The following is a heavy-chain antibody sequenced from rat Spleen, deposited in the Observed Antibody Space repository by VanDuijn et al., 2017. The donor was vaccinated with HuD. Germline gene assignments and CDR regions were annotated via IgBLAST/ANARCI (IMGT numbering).Heavy chain of an antibody. CDR3: ARHPTYYGFDGDWFAN. D-gene: IGHD1-9*01. V-gene: IGHV5-7*01. CDR2: ISYDGRST. J-gene: IGHJ3*01. Sequence: EVQLVESGGGLVQPGRSLKLSCAASGFTFSDYYMAWVRQAPSKGLEWVATISYDGRSTYHRDSVKGRFTISRDHAKSTLYLQMDSLRSEDTATYYCARHPTYYGFDGDWFANWGQGTLVTVSS. CDR1: GFTFSDYY.